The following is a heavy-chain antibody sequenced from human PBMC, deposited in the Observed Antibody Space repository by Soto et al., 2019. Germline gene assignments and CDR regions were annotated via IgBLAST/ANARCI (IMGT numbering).Heavy chain of an antibody. CDR3: ARLGAEYCSGGSCYEGWFDP. D-gene: IGHD2-15*01. Sequence: QLQLQESGPGLVKPSETLSLTCTVSGGSISSSSYYWGWIRQPPGKGLEWIGSIYYSGSTYYNPSLKSRVTISVDTSKNQFSLKLSSVTAADTAVYYCARLGAEYCSGGSCYEGWFDPWGQGTLVTVSS. J-gene: IGHJ5*02. V-gene: IGHV4-39*01. CDR2: IYYSGST. CDR1: GGSISSSSYY.